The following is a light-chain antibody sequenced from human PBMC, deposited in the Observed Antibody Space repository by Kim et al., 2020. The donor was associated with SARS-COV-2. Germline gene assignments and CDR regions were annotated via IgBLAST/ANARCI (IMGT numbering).Light chain of an antibody. Sequence: GQTGTKSCTGTGGDIGDDNVFSWYEHQPVEAARLVIYDGSKRPPGVSNRFSGSETGNTASLTISGLQPEDEANYYCSSNASTATFVFGTGTKVNVL. V-gene: IGLV2-14*03. CDR2: DGS. J-gene: IGLJ1*01. CDR1: GGDIGDDNV. CDR3: SSNASTATFV.